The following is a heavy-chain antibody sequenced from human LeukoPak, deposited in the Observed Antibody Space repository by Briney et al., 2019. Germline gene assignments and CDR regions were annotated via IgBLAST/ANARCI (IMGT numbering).Heavy chain of an antibody. CDR3: ARGSDTAMVLFSCFDY. J-gene: IGHJ4*02. D-gene: IGHD5-18*01. Sequence: GGSLRLSCAASGFTFSSYAMNWVRQAPGKGLEWFSYMSGSGGSTYYADSVKGRFTISRDNARKSLYLRMNTLRAEDTAVYYCARGSDTAMVLFSCFDYWGQGTLVTVSS. CDR1: GFTFSSYA. V-gene: IGHV3-23*01. CDR2: MSGSGGST.